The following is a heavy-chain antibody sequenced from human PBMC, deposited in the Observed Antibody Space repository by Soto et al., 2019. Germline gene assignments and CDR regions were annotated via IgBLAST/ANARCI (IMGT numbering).Heavy chain of an antibody. J-gene: IGHJ3*02. CDR2: ISGSGGST. CDR1: GFTFSSYA. D-gene: IGHD5-18*01. V-gene: IGHV3-23*01. Sequence: EVQLLESGGGLVQPGGSLRLSCAASGFTFSSYAMSWVRQAPGKGLEWVSGISGSGGSTYYADSVKGRFTISRDNSKNTLYLQMNSLRAEDTAVYYCAKGFEGRWRQLWLPGAFDIWRQGTMVTVSS. CDR3: AKGFEGRWRQLWLPGAFDI.